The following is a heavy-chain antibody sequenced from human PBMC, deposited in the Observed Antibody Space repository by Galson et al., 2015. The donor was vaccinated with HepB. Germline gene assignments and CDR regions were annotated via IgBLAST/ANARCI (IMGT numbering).Heavy chain of an antibody. Sequence: SVKVSCKASGGTFGSYAISWVRQAPGQGLEWMGGIIPIFGTANYAQKFQGRVTITADESTSTAYMELSSLRSEDTAVYYCARDPPYCSGGSCSDAFEIWGQGTMVTVSS. CDR3: ARDPPYCSGGSCSDAFEI. V-gene: IGHV1-69*13. J-gene: IGHJ3*02. CDR2: IIPIFGTA. CDR1: GGTFGSYA. D-gene: IGHD2-15*01.